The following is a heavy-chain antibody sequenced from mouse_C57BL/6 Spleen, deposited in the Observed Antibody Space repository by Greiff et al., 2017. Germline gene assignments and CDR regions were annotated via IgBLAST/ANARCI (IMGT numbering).Heavy chain of an antibody. CDR1: GYTFTSYG. J-gene: IGHJ2*01. V-gene: IGHV1-81*01. Sequence: QVHVKQSGAELARPGASVKLSCKASGYTFTSYGISWVKQRTGQGLEWIGEIYPRSGNTYYNEKFKGKATLTADKSSSTAYMELRSLTSEDSAVYFFARSGPYYFDYWGQGTTLTVSS. CDR2: IYPRSGNT. CDR3: ARSGPYYFDY. D-gene: IGHD3-2*02.